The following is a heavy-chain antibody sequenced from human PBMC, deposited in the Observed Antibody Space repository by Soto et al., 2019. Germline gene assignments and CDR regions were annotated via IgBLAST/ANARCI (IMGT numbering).Heavy chain of an antibody. CDR1: GDSISSSHW. J-gene: IGHJ4*02. CDR3: ARQLERGDLPEGFEY. V-gene: IGHV4-4*02. Sequence: QVQLQESGPGLVEPSGTLSLTCAVSGDSISSSHWWSWVRQPPGKWLEWIGEIFHSGTTKYNPSLESRVTMSVDKSNNQLSLKLRSVPAADTAGYYCARQLERGDLPEGFEYWGQRTLDSVCS. D-gene: IGHD1-1*01. CDR2: IFHSGTT.